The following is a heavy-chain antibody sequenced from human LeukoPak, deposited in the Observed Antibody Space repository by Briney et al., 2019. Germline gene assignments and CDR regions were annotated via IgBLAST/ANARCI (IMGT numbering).Heavy chain of an antibody. V-gene: IGHV3-23*01. CDR2: ISGSGGGT. Sequence: PGGSLRLSCAASGFTFSTYAMSWVRQAAGKGLEWVSLISGSGGGTYYADSVKGRFTISRDNSKNTLYLQLNSLRVEDTAVYYCAKGYPEQQLVPYYFDYWGQGTLVTVSS. D-gene: IGHD6-13*01. J-gene: IGHJ4*02. CDR1: GFTFSTYA. CDR3: AKGYPEQQLVPYYFDY.